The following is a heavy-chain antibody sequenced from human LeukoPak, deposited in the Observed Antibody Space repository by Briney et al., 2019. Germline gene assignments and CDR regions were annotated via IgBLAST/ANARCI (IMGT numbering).Heavy chain of an antibody. CDR2: IRMDGGEQ. V-gene: IGHV3-7*01. J-gene: IGHJ4*02. Sequence: GGPLSLSCAAPGFTFSSYSMTWVRRTPGKGREWVATIRMDGGEQYYMDSVEGRFTISRENAKNSLYLQMYSLRPEDTAVYYCARDKGYNSAYWGRGTLVTVSS. D-gene: IGHD5-24*01. CDR1: GFTFSSYS. CDR3: ARDKGYNSAY.